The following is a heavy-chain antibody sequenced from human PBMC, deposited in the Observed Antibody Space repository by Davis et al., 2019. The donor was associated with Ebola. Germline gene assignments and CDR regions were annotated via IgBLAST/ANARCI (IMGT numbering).Heavy chain of an antibody. CDR3: ARGFYGGIAFDI. D-gene: IGHD4-23*01. V-gene: IGHV1-3*01. CDR2: INAGNGNT. Sequence: ASVKVSCKASGYTFTSYAMHWVRQAPGQRLEWMGWINAGNGNTKYSQKFQGRVTITRDTSASTAYMELSSLRSDDTAVYYCARGFYGGIAFDIWGQGTMVTVSS. J-gene: IGHJ3*02. CDR1: GYTFTSYA.